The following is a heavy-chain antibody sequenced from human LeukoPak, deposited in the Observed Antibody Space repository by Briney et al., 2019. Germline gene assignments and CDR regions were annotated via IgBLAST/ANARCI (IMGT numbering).Heavy chain of an antibody. D-gene: IGHD3-22*01. V-gene: IGHV5-51*01. Sequence: GESLKISCQGSGYSFTSYWIGWVRPMPGKGLAWMGIIYPGDSDTRYSPSFQGQVTISADKSISTAYLQWSSLKASDTPMYYCARQDYYDSSGYPIDYWGQGTLVTVSS. J-gene: IGHJ4*02. CDR2: IYPGDSDT. CDR3: ARQDYYDSSGYPIDY. CDR1: GYSFTSYW.